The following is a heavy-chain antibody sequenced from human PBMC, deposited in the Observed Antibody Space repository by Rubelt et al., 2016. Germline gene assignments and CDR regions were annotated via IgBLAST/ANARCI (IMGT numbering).Heavy chain of an antibody. Sequence: QVHLVQSGAEMREPGSSVKVSCKASGGSVSSSEVSWVRQAPGQGLEWMGWINTNTGNPTYAQGFTGRFVFSLDPSVSTAYLQISSLKAEDTAVYYCARAYYYDSSALTWAFDYWGQGTLVTVSS. J-gene: IGHJ4*02. CDR1: GGSVSSSE. V-gene: IGHV7-4-1*02. CDR2: INTNTGNP. CDR3: ARAYYYDSSALTWAFDY. D-gene: IGHD3-22*01.